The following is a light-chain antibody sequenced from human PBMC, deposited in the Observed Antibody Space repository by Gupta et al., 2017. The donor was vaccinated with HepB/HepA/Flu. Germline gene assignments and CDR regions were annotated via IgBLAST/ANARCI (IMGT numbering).Light chain of an antibody. CDR2: RNN. V-gene: IGLV1-47*01. CDR3: ATWDDSLSGRV. J-gene: IGLJ2*01. Sequence: QSVLTQPPSASGTPGQRVTISCSGSSSNIGSNYVYWYQQLPGTAPKLLIYRNNQRPSGVPGRFSGSKSGTSASLAIRGPRSEDEADYYCATWDDSLSGRVFGGGTKLTVL. CDR1: SSNIGSNY.